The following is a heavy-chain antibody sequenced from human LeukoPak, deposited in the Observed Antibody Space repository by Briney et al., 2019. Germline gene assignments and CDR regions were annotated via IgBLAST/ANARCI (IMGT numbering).Heavy chain of an antibody. V-gene: IGHV3-33*01. D-gene: IGHD6-13*01. CDR1: GFTFSSYG. J-gene: IGHJ4*02. CDR2: IWYDGSNK. Sequence: PGGSLRLSCAASGFTFSSYGMHWVRQAPGKGLEWVAVIWYDGSNKYYADSVKGRFTISRDNSKNTLYLQMNSLRAEDTAVYYCARVRYSSSWPDYWGQGTLVTVSS. CDR3: ARVRYSSSWPDY.